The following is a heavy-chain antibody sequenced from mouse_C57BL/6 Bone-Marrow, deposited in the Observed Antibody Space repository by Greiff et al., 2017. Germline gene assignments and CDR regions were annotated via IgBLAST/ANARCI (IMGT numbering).Heavy chain of an antibody. CDR3: TMITRYFDV. D-gene: IGHD2-4*01. Sequence: VQLQQSGAELVRPGASVTLSCKASGYTFTDYEMHWVKQTPVHGLEWIGAIDPETGGTAYNQKFKGKAILTADKSSRPAYMELLSLTSEDSAVYYFTMITRYFDVWGTGTTVTVSS. V-gene: IGHV1-15*01. J-gene: IGHJ1*03. CDR1: GYTFTDYE. CDR2: IDPETGGT.